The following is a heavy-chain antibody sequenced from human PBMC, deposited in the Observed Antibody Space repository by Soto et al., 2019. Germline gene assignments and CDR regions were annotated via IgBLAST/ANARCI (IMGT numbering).Heavy chain of an antibody. V-gene: IGHV1-8*01. J-gene: IGHJ4*02. Sequence: ASVKVSCKASGYTFATYDFAWVRQATGQGLEWMGWMNPNTGNTGYAQAFRGRVTMTRNTSITTAYMELSSLRSEDTAVYFCARRKERSGPYYLDSWGQGTLVTVS. CDR2: MNPNTGNT. D-gene: IGHD6-25*01. CDR3: ARRKERSGPYYLDS. CDR1: GYTFATYD.